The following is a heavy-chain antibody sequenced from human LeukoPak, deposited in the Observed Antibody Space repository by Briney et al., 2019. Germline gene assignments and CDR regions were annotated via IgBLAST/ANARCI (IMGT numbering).Heavy chain of an antibody. D-gene: IGHD1-26*01. J-gene: IGHJ3*02. CDR3: ARGGVGATNDAFDI. Sequence: ASVKVSCKASGYTFTGYYMHWVRQAPGQGLEWMGWINPNSGGTNYAQKFQGRVTMTRDTSISTAYMELSSLRSEDTAVYYCARGGVGATNDAFDIWGQGTMVTVSS. V-gene: IGHV1-2*02. CDR1: GYTFTGYY. CDR2: INPNSGGT.